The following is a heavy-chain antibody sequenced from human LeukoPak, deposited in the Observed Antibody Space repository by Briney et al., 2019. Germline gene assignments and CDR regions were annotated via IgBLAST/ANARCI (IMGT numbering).Heavy chain of an antibody. CDR1: GYTFTGYY. V-gene: IGHV1-2*04. D-gene: IGHD3-22*01. CDR3: ARSLYYYDSSGADAFDI. Sequence: GASVKVSCKASGYTFTGYYMHWVRQAPGQGLEWMGWINPNSGGTNYAQKFQGWVTMTRDTSISTAYMELSRLRSDDTAVYYCARSLYYYDSSGADAFDIWGQGTMVTVSS. CDR2: INPNSGGT. J-gene: IGHJ3*02.